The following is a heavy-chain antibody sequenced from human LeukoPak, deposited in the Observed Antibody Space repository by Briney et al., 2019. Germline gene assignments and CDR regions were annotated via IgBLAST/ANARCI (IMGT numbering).Heavy chain of an antibody. J-gene: IGHJ3*02. CDR3: ARGRSITILRGVAISDGFDI. D-gene: IGHD3-10*01. Sequence: PGGSLRLSCAASGFTVSSNYMSWVRQAPGKGLEWVSSIATSSDYIYYAGSLKGRFTISRDNAKNSLYLHMNSLRPDDTAVYYCARGRSITILRGVAISDGFDIWGQGTKVTVS. CDR1: GFTVSSNY. V-gene: IGHV3-21*06. CDR2: IATSSDYI.